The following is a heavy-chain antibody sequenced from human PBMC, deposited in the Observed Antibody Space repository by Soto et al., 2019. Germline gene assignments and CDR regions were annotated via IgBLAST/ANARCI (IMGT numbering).Heavy chain of an antibody. V-gene: IGHV3-23*01. J-gene: IGHJ5*02. CDR3: AKESRRQLVPGWFDP. CDR1: GFTFSSYA. Sequence: EVQLLESGGGLVQPGGSLRLSCAASGFTFSSYAMSWVRQAPGKGLEWVSAISGSGGSTYYADSVKGRFTISRDNSKNTLYLQRNTLRAEDTAVYYCAKESRRQLVPGWFDPWGQGTLVTVSS. D-gene: IGHD6-13*01. CDR2: ISGSGGST.